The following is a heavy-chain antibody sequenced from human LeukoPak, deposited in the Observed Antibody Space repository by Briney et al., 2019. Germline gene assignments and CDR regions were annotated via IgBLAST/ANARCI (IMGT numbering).Heavy chain of an antibody. D-gene: IGHD2-21*02. Sequence: PSETLSLTCTVSGGSISSGGYYWSWVRQHPGKGLEWIGYIYYSGSTYYNPSLKSRVTISVDTSKNQFSLKLSSVTAADTAVYYCTRDMWLYCGGDCYYDWFDPWGQGTLVTVSS. CDR2: IYYSGST. CDR1: GGSISSGGYY. V-gene: IGHV4-31*03. J-gene: IGHJ5*02. CDR3: TRDMWLYCGGDCYYDWFDP.